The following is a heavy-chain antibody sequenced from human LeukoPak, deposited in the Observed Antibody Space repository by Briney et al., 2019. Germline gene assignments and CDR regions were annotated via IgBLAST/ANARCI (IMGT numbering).Heavy chain of an antibody. CDR3: ARVTTWPYYYYYMDV. Sequence: PSETLSLTCTVSGGSISSYYWSWIRQPPGKGREWMGYIYYSGSTNYNPSLKSRVTISVDTSKNQFSLKRSSVTAADTAVYYCARVTTWPYYYYYMDVWGKGTTVTVSS. D-gene: IGHD1-1*01. J-gene: IGHJ6*03. V-gene: IGHV4-59*01. CDR1: GGSISSYY. CDR2: IYYSGST.